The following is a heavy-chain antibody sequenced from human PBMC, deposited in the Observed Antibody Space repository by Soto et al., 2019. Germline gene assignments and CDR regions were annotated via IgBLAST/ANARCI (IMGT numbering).Heavy chain of an antibody. D-gene: IGHD3-3*01. CDR2: IYYSGST. Sequence: SETLSLTCTVSVGSISSYYWSWIRQPPGKGLGWIGYIYYSGSTNYNPSLKSRVTISVDTSKNQFSLKLSSVTAADTAVYYCARAPSDFWSGLFWFDPWGQGTLVTVSS. V-gene: IGHV4-59*01. CDR3: ARAPSDFWSGLFWFDP. CDR1: VGSISSYY. J-gene: IGHJ5*02.